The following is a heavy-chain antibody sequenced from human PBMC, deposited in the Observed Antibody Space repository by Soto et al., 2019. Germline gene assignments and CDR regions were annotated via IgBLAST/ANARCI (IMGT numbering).Heavy chain of an antibody. CDR2: ISGSGVST. D-gene: IGHD6-19*01. J-gene: IGHJ4*02. V-gene: IGHV3-23*01. CDR3: AGRSGGRFYFDY. CDR1: GFTFSSYA. Sequence: GGSLRLSCAASGFTFSSYAMTWVRQAPGKGLEWVSAISGSGVSTYYADSVKGRFTISRDNSKNTLYLQMNSLRAEDTAAYYCAGRSGGRFYFDYWGQGTQVTVSS.